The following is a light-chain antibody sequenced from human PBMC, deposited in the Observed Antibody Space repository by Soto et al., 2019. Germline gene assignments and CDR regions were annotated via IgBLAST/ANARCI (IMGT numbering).Light chain of an antibody. CDR1: SSDVGGYNY. Sequence: QSALTQPASVSGSPGQSITISCTGTSSDVGGYNYVSWYQQHPGKAPKLMIYEVINRPSGVSNRFSGSKSGNTASLTISGLQAEDEADYYCSSYTISSSYVFGTGTKVTVL. CDR3: SSYTISSSYV. V-gene: IGLV2-14*01. J-gene: IGLJ1*01. CDR2: EVI.